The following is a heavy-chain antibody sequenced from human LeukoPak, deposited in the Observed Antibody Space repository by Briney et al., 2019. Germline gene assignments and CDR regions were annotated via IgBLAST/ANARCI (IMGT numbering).Heavy chain of an antibody. CDR2: INPNSGGT. Sequence: GASVKVSCKASGGTFSSYAISWVRQAPGQGLEWMGWINPNSGGTNYAQKFQGWVTMTRDTSISTAYMELSRLRSDDTAVYYCARRMRKGDYYASGSPLDYWGQGTLVTVSS. CDR1: GGTFSSYA. V-gene: IGHV1-2*04. CDR3: ARRMRKGDYYASGSPLDY. J-gene: IGHJ4*02. D-gene: IGHD3-10*01.